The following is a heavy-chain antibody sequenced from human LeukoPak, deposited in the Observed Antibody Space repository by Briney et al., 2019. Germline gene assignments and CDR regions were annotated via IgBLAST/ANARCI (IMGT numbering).Heavy chain of an antibody. CDR3: ARDLGGGFWSGYHFDY. V-gene: IGHV4-31*03. D-gene: IGHD3-3*01. CDR1: GGSISSGGYY. Sequence: SETLSLTCTVSGGSISSGGYYWSWIRQHPGKGLEWIGYIYYSGSTYYNPSLKSRVTISVDTSKNQFSLKLSSVTAADTAMYYCARDLGGGFWSGYHFDYWGQGTLVTVSS. CDR2: IYYSGST. J-gene: IGHJ4*02.